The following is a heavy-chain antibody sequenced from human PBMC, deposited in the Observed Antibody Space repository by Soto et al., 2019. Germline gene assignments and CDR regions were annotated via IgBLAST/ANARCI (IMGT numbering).Heavy chain of an antibody. D-gene: IGHD6-19*01. V-gene: IGHV4-39*01. CDR1: GGSISSTSYY. J-gene: IGHJ4*02. CDR2: IYYGGST. CDR3: ADTVAGSLYFDY. Sequence: QLQLQESGPGLVKASETLSLTCTVSGGSISSTSYYWGWVRQPPGKGPEWIGSIYYGGSTYYNPSLKSRVTVSLDTSKNQFSLKLSSVTAADTAVYYRADTVAGSLYFDYWGQGILVTVSS.